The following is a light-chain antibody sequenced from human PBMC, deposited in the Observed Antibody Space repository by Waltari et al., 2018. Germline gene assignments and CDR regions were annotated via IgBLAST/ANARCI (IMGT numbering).Light chain of an antibody. V-gene: IGKV3-20*01. Sequence: EIVLTQSPGTLSLSPGERATISCGASQRIINSYLAWYQQKPGQAPRLLIYGASSRASGIPDRFSGSESGTDFSLTIRRLEPEDFAVYYCQQYGSSPLTFGGGTKVEIK. CDR1: QRIINSY. CDR3: QQYGSSPLT. CDR2: GAS. J-gene: IGKJ4*01.